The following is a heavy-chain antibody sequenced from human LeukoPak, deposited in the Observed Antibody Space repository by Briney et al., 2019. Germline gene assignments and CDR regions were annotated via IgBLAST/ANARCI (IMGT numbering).Heavy chain of an antibody. D-gene: IGHD4-23*01. J-gene: IGHJ4*02. Sequence: SETLSLTCAVYGGSFSGYYWSWIRQPPGKGLERIGEINHSGSTNYNPSLKSRVTISVDTSKNQFSLKLSSVTAADTAVYYCARRTINDYGGNLFDYWGQGTLVTVSS. CDR3: ARRTINDYGGNLFDY. V-gene: IGHV4-34*01. CDR1: GGSFSGYY. CDR2: INHSGST.